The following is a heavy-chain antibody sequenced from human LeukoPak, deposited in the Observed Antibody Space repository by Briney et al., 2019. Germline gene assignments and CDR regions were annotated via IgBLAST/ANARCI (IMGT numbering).Heavy chain of an antibody. D-gene: IGHD6-13*01. Sequence: GGSLRLSCAASGFTVSSNYMSWVRQAPGTGLEWVSIIHNNGITHYADSVKGRFTLSRDNSKNTLYLQMNSLRVEDTAVYYCVRDRGIASTGGYGMDVWGQGTTVTVCS. CDR2: IHNNGIT. J-gene: IGHJ6*02. CDR3: VRDRGIASTGGYGMDV. CDR1: GFTVSSNY. V-gene: IGHV3-53*01.